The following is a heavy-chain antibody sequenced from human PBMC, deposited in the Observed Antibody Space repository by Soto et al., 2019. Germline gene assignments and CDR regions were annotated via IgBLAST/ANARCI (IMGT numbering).Heavy chain of an antibody. CDR3: ARGSYGMDV. CDR2: IKQDGSEK. J-gene: IGHJ6*02. V-gene: IGHV3-7*01. Sequence: GGALRLSGAASGFTFSSYWMSWVRQAPGKGLEWVANIKQDGSEKYYVDSVKGRFTISRDNAKNSLYLQMSSLRAEDTAVYYCARGSYGMDVWGQGTTVTVSS. CDR1: GFTFSSYW.